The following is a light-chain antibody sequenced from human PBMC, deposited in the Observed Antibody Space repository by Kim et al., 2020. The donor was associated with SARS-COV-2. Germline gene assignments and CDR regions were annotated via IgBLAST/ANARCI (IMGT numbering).Light chain of an antibody. CDR1: TGTVTSRHY. CDR2: DTS. CDR3: LLFYNGISV. J-gene: IGLJ3*02. Sequence: QAVVTQEPSLTVSPGGTVTLTCGSSTGTVTSRHYPYWFQQKPGQAPKTLIYDTSDRHSWTPARFSGSLLGDKAALILSGAQPEDEGDYYCLLFYNGISVFGGGTQLTVL. V-gene: IGLV7-46*01.